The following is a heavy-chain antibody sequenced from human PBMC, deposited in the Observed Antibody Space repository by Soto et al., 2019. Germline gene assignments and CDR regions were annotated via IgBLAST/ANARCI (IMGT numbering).Heavy chain of an antibody. Sequence: QVQLVQSGAEVMKPGASVKVSCMSFGYTFTTYHMYWVRQAPGQGLECMGKINPSGGSTRYSHRFQGRVTMPRETSTNTVYMELSGLTSEDTAVYYCNRAYTGPTGTTTFDKWGQGTLVTGSS. D-gene: IGHD1-1*01. CDR1: GYTFTTYH. V-gene: IGHV1-46*03. CDR3: NRAYTGPTGTTTFDK. J-gene: IGHJ4*02. CDR2: INPSGGST.